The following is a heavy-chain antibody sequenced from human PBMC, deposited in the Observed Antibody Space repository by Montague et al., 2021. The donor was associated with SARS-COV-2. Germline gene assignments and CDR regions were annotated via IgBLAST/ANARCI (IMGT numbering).Heavy chain of an antibody. CDR2: MYYSGST. V-gene: IGHV4-59*01. CDR3: ARGGRGYCTSTRCQSAFDI. D-gene: IGHD2-2*01. J-gene: IGHJ3*02. CDR1: GGSFSSYY. Sequence: SETLSLTCTVSGGSFSSYYWSWIRQPPGKGLEWIGYMYYSGSTNXNPSLKSRVPISVDTSKPQFSLNLRSMTAAVTAVYCCARGGRGYCTSTRCQSAFDIWGQGTTVTVSS.